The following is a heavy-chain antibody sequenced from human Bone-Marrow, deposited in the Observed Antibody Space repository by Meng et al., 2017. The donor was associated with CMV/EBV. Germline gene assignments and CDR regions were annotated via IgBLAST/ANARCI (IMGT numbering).Heavy chain of an antibody. CDR3: AREGETGTPFDY. D-gene: IGHD1-1*01. CDR1: GFTFSSYG. Sequence: GGSLRLSCAASGFTFSSYGMSWVRQAPGKGLGWVANIKQDGSEKYYVDSVKGRFTISRDNAKNSLYLQMNSLRAEDTAVYYCAREGETGTPFDYWGQGTLVTVSS. V-gene: IGHV3-7*01. CDR2: IKQDGSEK. J-gene: IGHJ4*02.